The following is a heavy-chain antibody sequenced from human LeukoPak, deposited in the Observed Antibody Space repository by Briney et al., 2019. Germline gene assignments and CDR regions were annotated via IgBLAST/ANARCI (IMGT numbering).Heavy chain of an antibody. CDR1: GFTFSNYW. CDR2: IKQDGSEQ. J-gene: IGHJ4*02. D-gene: IGHD2-21*02. V-gene: IGHV3-7*01. Sequence: GSLRLSCAASGFTFSNYWMGWVRQAPGKGLEWVANIKQDGSEQYYVDSVKGRFTISRDNAKNSLYLQMKSMRAEDTAVYFCARGIVPDSARYFDYWGQGTLVTVSS. CDR3: ARGIVPDSARYFDY.